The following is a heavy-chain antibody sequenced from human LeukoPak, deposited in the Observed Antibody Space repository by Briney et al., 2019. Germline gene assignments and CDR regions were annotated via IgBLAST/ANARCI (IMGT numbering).Heavy chain of an antibody. CDR1: GFTFSNAY. V-gene: IGHV3-15*01. CDR2: IKSKSDGGTT. CDR3: TTYTMGAFDS. J-gene: IGHJ4*02. D-gene: IGHD3-10*01. Sequence: GGSLRLSCAASGFTFSNAYMSWVRQAPGKGLEWVGRIKSKSDGGTTDYDAPVKGRFTISRDDSKNTVYLQMNSLKTEDTAMFYCTTYTMGAFDSWGQGTLVTVSS.